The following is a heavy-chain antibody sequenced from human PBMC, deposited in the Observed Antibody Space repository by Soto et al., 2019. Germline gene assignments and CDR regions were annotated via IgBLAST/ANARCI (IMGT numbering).Heavy chain of an antibody. CDR2: TNSDGSST. CDR1: GFTFTNYW. CDR3: ARDADASGWYHYGMDV. D-gene: IGHD6-19*01. J-gene: IGHJ6*02. Sequence: GGSLRLSFAASGFTFTNYWMQWVRQAPGKGLVWVSRTNSDGSSTSHAGSVRGRFTISRDNAKNSVYLQMNSLRADDTALYYCARDADASGWYHYGMDVWGQGTMVTVSS. V-gene: IGHV3-74*01.